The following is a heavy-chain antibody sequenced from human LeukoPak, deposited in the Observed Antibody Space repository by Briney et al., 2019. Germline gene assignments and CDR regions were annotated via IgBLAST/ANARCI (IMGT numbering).Heavy chain of an antibody. Sequence: GGSLRLSCAASGFTFSSYAMHWVRQAPGKGLEWVAVISYDGSNKYYADSVKGRFTISRDNSKNTLYLQMNSLRAEDTAVYYCAREMYYYDSSGSPGCWGQGTLVTVSS. D-gene: IGHD3-22*01. CDR3: AREMYYYDSSGSPGC. V-gene: IGHV3-30-3*01. CDR1: GFTFSSYA. CDR2: ISYDGSNK. J-gene: IGHJ4*02.